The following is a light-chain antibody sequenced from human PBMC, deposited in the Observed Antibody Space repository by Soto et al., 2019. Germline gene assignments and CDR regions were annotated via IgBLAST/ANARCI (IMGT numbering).Light chain of an antibody. V-gene: IGKV1-33*01. CDR1: QDISNY. CDR2: DAS. Sequence: DIQMTQSPPSLSASVGDRVTITCQARQDISNYLNWYQQKPGKVPKLLIYDASNLETGVASSFSGSGSWTDFTFIITSLPPVDIDTYYCQQSDNVPLFTFGPGTGVDNK. CDR3: QQSDNVPLFT. J-gene: IGKJ3*01.